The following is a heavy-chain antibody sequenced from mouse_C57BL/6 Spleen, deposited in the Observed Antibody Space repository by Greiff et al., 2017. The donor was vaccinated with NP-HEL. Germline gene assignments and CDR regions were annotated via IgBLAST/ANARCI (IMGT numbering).Heavy chain of an antibody. V-gene: IGHV1-15*01. CDR3: TRGYGNYFDY. CDR1: GYTFTDYE. CDR2: IDPETGGT. D-gene: IGHD2-10*02. Sequence: VQLQQSGAELVRPGASVTLSCKASGYTFTDYEMHWVKQTPVHGLEWIGAIDPETGGTAYNQKFKGKAILTADKSSSTAYMERRSLTSEDSAVYYCTRGYGNYFDYWGQGTTLTVSS. J-gene: IGHJ2*01.